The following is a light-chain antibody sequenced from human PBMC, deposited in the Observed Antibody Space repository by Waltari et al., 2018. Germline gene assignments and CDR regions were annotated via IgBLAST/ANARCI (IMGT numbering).Light chain of an antibody. Sequence: DIVMTQSPDSLSVSLGERATINYKSSQSVLYRSNNQDYLAWYQQKPGQPPKLLLFWSSTRESGVPDRFSGSGSGTDFTLTISSLQAEDVAVYYCHQYLTVPWTFGQGTKVEIK. CDR3: HQYLTVPWT. J-gene: IGKJ1*01. CDR1: QSVLYRSNNQDY. V-gene: IGKV4-1*01. CDR2: WSS.